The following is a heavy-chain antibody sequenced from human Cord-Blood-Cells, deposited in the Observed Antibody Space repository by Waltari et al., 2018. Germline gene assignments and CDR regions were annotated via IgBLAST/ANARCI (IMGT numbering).Heavy chain of an antibody. Sequence: QVQLQQSGPGLVKPSQTLSLTFAISGDSVHSNSAAWNWIRQSPSRGLEWLGRTYYRSKWYNDYAVSVKSRITINPDTSKNQFSLQLNSVTPEDTAVYYCARDPRADNWNNWYFDLWGRGTLVTVSS. D-gene: IGHD1-20*01. CDR2: TYYRSKWYN. CDR1: GDSVHSNSAA. J-gene: IGHJ2*01. CDR3: ARDPRADNWNNWYFDL. V-gene: IGHV6-1*01.